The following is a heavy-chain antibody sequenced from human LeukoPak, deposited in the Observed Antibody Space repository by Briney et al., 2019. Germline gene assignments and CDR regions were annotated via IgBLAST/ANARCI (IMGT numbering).Heavy chain of an antibody. Sequence: GGSLRLSCAASGFTFSSYWMSWVRQAPGKGLEWVANIKKDGSEKYYVDSVKGRFTISRGNAKNSLYLQMNSLRAEDTALYYCARDPGEYCSGGSCYSDAFDIWGQGTMVTVSS. CDR2: IKKDGSEK. J-gene: IGHJ3*02. CDR1: GFTFSSYW. D-gene: IGHD2-15*01. V-gene: IGHV3-7*03. CDR3: ARDPGEYCSGGSCYSDAFDI.